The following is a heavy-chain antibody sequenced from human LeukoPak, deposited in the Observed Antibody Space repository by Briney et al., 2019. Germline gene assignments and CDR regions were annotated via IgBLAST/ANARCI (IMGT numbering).Heavy chain of an antibody. V-gene: IGHV5-51*01. CDR2: IYPGDSDT. CDR3: ARRRYCSSTSCQGRFDP. D-gene: IGHD2-2*01. J-gene: IGHJ5*02. CDR1: GYRFTSYW. Sequence: GESLKISCKGSGYRFTSYWIGWVRQMPGKGLEWMGIIYPGDSDTRYSPSFQGQVTISADKSISTAYLQWSSLKASDTAMYYCARRRYCSSTSCQGRFDPWGQGTLVTVSS.